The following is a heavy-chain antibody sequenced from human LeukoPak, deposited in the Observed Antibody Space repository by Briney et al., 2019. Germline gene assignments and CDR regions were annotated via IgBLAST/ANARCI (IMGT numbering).Heavy chain of an antibody. J-gene: IGHJ3*02. Sequence: GASVKVSCKASGYTFTSYGISWVRQAPGQGLEWMGWISAYTGNTDYAPKLQGRVTMTADTSTSTAYMELRSLRSDDTAVYYCARDGTTPGAFDIWGQGTMVTVSS. V-gene: IGHV1-18*01. CDR2: ISAYTGNT. CDR1: GYTFTSYG. CDR3: ARDGTTPGAFDI. D-gene: IGHD1-7*01.